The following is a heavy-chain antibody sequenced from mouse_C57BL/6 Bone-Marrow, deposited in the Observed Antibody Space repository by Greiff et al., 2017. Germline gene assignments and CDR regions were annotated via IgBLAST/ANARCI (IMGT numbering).Heavy chain of an antibody. CDR2: ISSGGSYT. D-gene: IGHD4-1*02. CDR3: ARLQLGPWFAY. J-gene: IGHJ3*01. CDR1: GFTFSSYG. V-gene: IGHV5-6*02. Sequence: EVKLVESGGDLVKPGGSLKLSCAASGFTFSSYGMSWVRQTPDKRLEWVATISSGGSYTYYPDSVKGRFTISRDNAKNTLYLQMSSLKSEDTAMYYCARLQLGPWFAYWGQGTLVTVSA.